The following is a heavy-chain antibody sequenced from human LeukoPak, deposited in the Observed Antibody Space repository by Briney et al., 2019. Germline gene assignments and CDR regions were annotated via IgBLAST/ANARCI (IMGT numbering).Heavy chain of an antibody. D-gene: IGHD2-2*02. CDR1: GFTFSSYE. V-gene: IGHV3-48*03. CDR2: ISSSGSTI. Sequence: GGSLRLSCAASGFTFSSYEMNWVRQAPGKGLEWVSYISSSGSTIYYADSVKGRFTISRDNAKNSLNLQMNSLRAEDTAVYYCARWYKDIVVVPAAIRERAYYYGMDVWGQGTTVTVSS. J-gene: IGHJ6*02. CDR3: ARWYKDIVVVPAAIRERAYYYGMDV.